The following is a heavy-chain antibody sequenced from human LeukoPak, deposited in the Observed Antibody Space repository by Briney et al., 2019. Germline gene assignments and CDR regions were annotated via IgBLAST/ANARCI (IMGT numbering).Heavy chain of an antibody. CDR1: GYTFSYY. J-gene: IGHJ1*01. Sequence: ASVKVSCKASGYTFSYYLHWVRQAPGQGLEWMGWINPNSGGTNSAQKFQGRVTMTRDTSIITAYMELSRLRSDDTAVYFCARGYYDSSDYEYFQHWGQGTLVTVSS. CDR3: ARGYYDSSDYEYFQH. CDR2: INPNSGGT. D-gene: IGHD3-22*01. V-gene: IGHV1-2*02.